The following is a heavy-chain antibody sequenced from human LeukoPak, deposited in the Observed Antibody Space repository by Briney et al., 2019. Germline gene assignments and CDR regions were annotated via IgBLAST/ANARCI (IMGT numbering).Heavy chain of an antibody. CDR1: GGTFSSYA. J-gene: IGHJ4*02. CDR3: ATRAAAGYYFDY. Sequence: ASVKVSCKASGGTFSSYAISWVRQAPGQGLEWMGRIIPILGIANYAQKFQGRVTITADKSTSTAYMELSSLRSEGTAVYYCATRAAAGYYFDYWGQGTLVTVSS. CDR2: IIPILGIA. V-gene: IGHV1-69*04. D-gene: IGHD6-13*01.